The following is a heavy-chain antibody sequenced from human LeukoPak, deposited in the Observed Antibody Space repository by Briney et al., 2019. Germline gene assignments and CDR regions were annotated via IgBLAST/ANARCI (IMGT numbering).Heavy chain of an antibody. J-gene: IGHJ4*02. D-gene: IGHD6-19*01. CDR1: GGSFSGYY. CDR2: INHSGST. CDR3: AREADSSGSIYLDY. Sequence: ASETLSLTCAVYGGSFSGYYWSWIRQPPGKGLEWIGEINHSGSTNYNPSLKSRVTISVDTSKNQFSLKLSSVTAADTAVYYCAREADSSGSIYLDYWGQGTLVTVSS. V-gene: IGHV4-34*01.